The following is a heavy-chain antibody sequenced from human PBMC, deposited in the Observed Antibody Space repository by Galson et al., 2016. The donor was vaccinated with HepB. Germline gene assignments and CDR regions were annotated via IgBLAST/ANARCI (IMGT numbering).Heavy chain of an antibody. CDR3: ARGSRSIPNALDI. V-gene: IGHV3-74*01. Sequence: SLRLSCAASGFTFSGYGMHWVRQTPGKGLVWVSRINGDGSSTNYADSVKGRFTISRENAKTTLFLQMNSVGAEDTAVYYCARGSRSIPNALDIWGQGTVVTVSS. CDR1: GFTFSGYG. D-gene: IGHD2-21*01. J-gene: IGHJ3*02. CDR2: INGDGSST.